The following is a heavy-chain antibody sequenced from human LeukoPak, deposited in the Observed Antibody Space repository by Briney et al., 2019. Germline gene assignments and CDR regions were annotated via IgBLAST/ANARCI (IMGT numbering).Heavy chain of an antibody. J-gene: IGHJ4*02. CDR3: AKDPEF. CDR2: ISESGDVT. V-gene: IGHV3-23*01. CDR1: GFTFSSQA. Sequence: GGSLRLSCVVSGFTFSSQAMSWVRQAPGKGLEWIAGISESGDVTFHVDSVKGRFTISRDNSRNTLFLQMDSLRVEDTAVYYCAKDPEFWRQGTLVTVSS. D-gene: IGHD3-10*01.